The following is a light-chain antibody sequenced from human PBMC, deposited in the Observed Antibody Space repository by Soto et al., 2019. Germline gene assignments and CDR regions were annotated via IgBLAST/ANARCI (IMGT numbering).Light chain of an antibody. CDR1: SSDIGAYKS. CDR3: CSYAGTYTYV. J-gene: IGLJ1*01. V-gene: IGLV2-11*01. Sequence: QSXLTXPRSXXXXXGXXVTISCTGTSSDIGAYKSVSWYQQHPGKAPKYLIYDVTKRPSGVPDRFSGSKSGNTASLTISGLQAEDEADYYCCSYAGTYTYVFGTGTKLTVL. CDR2: DVT.